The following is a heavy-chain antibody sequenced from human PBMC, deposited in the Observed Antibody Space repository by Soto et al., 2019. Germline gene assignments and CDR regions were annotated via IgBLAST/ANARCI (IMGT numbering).Heavy chain of an antibody. D-gene: IGHD3-3*01. CDR2: ISAYNGNT. Sequence: GASVKGSCKASGYTFTRYGVSWVRQAPGQGLEWMGWISAYNGNTNYAQKLQGRVTMTADTSTSTAYMELRSLRSDDTAVYYCARDFRTYYDFWSGYPPTRFDPWGQGTLVTVSS. J-gene: IGHJ5*02. V-gene: IGHV1-18*01. CDR3: ARDFRTYYDFWSGYPPTRFDP. CDR1: GYTFTRYG.